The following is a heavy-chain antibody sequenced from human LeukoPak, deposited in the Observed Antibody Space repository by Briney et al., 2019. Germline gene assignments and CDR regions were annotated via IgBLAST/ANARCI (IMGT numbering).Heavy chain of an antibody. D-gene: IGHD5-18*01. CDR1: GLTFSSSW. V-gene: IGHV3-7*01. CDR3: ARDLAYSRLDY. J-gene: IGHJ4*02. CDR2: INPDGNKK. Sequence: GGSLRLSCAGSGLTFSSSWMDWVRQAPGKGLEWVASINPDGNKKYSADSVKGRFTISRDNAENSLYLQMNSLRVEDTAFYYCARDLAYSRLDYWGQGMLDTVSS.